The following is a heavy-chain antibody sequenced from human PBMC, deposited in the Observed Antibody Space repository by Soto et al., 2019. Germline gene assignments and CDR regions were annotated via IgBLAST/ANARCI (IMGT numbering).Heavy chain of an antibody. D-gene: IGHD4-17*01. CDR2: ISYDGSNK. V-gene: IGHV3-30-3*01. J-gene: IGHJ4*02. CDR3: ARAVMTTVTTSPFWY. CDR1: GLTFSSYA. Sequence: GGSLRLSCAASGLTFSSYAMHWVRQAPGKGLEWVAVISYDGSNKYYADSVKGRFTISRDNSKNTLYLQMNSLRAEDTAVYYCARAVMTTVTTSPFWYWGQGTLVTVSS.